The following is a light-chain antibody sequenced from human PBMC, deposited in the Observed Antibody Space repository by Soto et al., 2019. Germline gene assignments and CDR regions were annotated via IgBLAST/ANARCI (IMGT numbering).Light chain of an antibody. CDR1: TGAVTSGYY. J-gene: IGLJ2*01. CDR3: RLYYGAQLGV. Sequence: QSVVTQEPSLTVSPGGTVTLTCATSTGAVTSGYYPNWFQQKPGQAPRALIYSTNNKYSWTPARFSGSLLGGKAALTLSGVQPEDEADDYCRLYYGAQLGVFGGGTKLTVL. CDR2: STN. V-gene: IGLV7-43*01.